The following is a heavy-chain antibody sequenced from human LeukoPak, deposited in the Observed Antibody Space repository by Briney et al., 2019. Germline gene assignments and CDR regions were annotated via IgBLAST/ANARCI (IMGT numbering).Heavy chain of an antibody. CDR2: ISGSGDST. V-gene: IGHV3-23*01. J-gene: IGHJ4*02. CDR3: ARDYSSSWYTQRLDY. Sequence: GGSLRLSCAASGFTFSSYAMSWVRQAPGKGLEWVSAISGSGDSTYYVDSVKGRFTISRDNSKNTLYLQMNSLRAEDTAVYYCARDYSSSWYTQRLDYWGQGTWSPSPQ. D-gene: IGHD6-13*01. CDR1: GFTFSSYA.